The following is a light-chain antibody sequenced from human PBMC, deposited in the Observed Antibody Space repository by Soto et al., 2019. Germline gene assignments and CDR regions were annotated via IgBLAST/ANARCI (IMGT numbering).Light chain of an antibody. CDR2: DAS. Sequence: DVQMTQSPSTLSASVGDRVTITCRASQGISSWLAWYQQKPGKAPKLLIYDASDLESGVPSRFSGSGSGTEFTLTISSLQPDDFATYYCQQYQGYPFTFGPGTKVDI. CDR3: QQYQGYPFT. CDR1: QGISSW. V-gene: IGKV1-5*01. J-gene: IGKJ3*01.